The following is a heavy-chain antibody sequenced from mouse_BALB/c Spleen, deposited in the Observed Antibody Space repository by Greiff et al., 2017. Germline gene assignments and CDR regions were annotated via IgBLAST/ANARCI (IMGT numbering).Heavy chain of an antibody. J-gene: IGHJ2*01. V-gene: IGHV3-8*02. CDR1: GDSITSGY. Sequence: EVKLVESGPSLVKPSQTLSLTCSVTGDSITSGYWNWIRKFPGNKLEYMGYISYSGSTYYNPSLKSRISITRDTSKNQYYLQLNSVTTEDTATYYCARRSYGYEGYFDYWGQGTTLTVSS. CDR3: ARRSYGYEGYFDY. CDR2: ISYSGST. D-gene: IGHD2-2*01.